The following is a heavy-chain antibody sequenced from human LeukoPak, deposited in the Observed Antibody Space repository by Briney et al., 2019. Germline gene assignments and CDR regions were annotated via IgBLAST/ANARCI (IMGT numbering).Heavy chain of an antibody. V-gene: IGHV3-23*01. CDR1: GFTFSNYA. Sequence: PGGSLRLSCAASGFTFSNYAMSWVRQTPGKGLECVSVVTGSGGDTYYTGSVNGRFTISRDNSKNTLDLQMNSLRAEDTAVYYCARGTLEHCSGASCYPLDSWGQGTLVTVSS. D-gene: IGHD2-15*01. CDR3: ARGTLEHCSGASCYPLDS. J-gene: IGHJ5*01. CDR2: VTGSGGDT.